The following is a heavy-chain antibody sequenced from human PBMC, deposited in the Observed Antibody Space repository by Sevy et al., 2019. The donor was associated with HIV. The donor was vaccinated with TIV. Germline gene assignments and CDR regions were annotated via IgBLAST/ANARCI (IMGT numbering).Heavy chain of an antibody. J-gene: IGHJ3*02. D-gene: IGHD3-22*01. CDR3: AKGVTMIVVVDAFDI. CDR1: GFTFSSYT. V-gene: IGHV3-23*01. CDR2: ISGSDDRT. Sequence: GGSLRLSCAASGFTFSSYTMNWVRQAPGKGLEWVSGISGSDDRTYYADSVKGRFTISRDNSKNTLSLQMTSLRADDTAVYYCAKGVTMIVVVDAFDIWGHGTMVTVSS.